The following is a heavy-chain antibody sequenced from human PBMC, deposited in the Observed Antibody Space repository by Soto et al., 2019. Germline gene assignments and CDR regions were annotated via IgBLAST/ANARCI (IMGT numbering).Heavy chain of an antibody. CDR1: GASISSGDYY. V-gene: IGHV4-30-4*01. J-gene: IGHJ4*02. D-gene: IGHD3-22*01. Sequence: QVQLQESGPGLVKPSQTLSLTCTVSGASISSGDYYWTWIRQPPGKALEWIGSIYYSGSTYYNPSLKSRVTISVDTSNNQFSLKLSSVTAADTAVYYCAIASYDSSTYYLDYWGQGTLVTGSS. CDR2: IYYSGST. CDR3: AIASYDSSTYYLDY.